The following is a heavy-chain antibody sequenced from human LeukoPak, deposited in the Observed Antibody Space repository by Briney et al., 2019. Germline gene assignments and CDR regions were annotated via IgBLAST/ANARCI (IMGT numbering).Heavy chain of an antibody. J-gene: IGHJ6*03. D-gene: IGHD3-16*01. V-gene: IGHV1-8*02. CDR2: MNPNSGNT. CDR3: ARWGPRSYYYYYMDV. Sequence: ASVKVSCKASGGTFSSYDINWVRQATGQGLEWMGWMNPNSGNTGYAQKFQGRVTMTRNTSISTAYMELSSLRSEDTAVYYCARWGPRSYYYYYMDVWGKGTTVTVSS. CDR1: GGTFSSYD.